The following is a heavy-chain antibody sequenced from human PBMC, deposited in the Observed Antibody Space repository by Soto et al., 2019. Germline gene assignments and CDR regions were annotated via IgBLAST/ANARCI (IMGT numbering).Heavy chain of an antibody. CDR2: ISGSDGST. Sequence: PGGSLRLSCAASGFPFSTYDMSWVRQAAGGGLEWVSVISGSDGSTHYADSVKGRFTISRDNSKNTLFLQMHSLTAEDTAVYYCTKGGHLDSWGQGALVTVPQ. V-gene: IGHV3-23*01. CDR3: TKGGHLDS. CDR1: GFPFSTYD. J-gene: IGHJ4*02. D-gene: IGHD3-10*01.